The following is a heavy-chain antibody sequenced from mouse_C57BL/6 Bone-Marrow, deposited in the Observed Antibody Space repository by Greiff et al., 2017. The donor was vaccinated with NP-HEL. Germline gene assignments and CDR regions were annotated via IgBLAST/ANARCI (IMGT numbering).Heavy chain of an antibody. Sequence: EVQLQQSGPVLVKPGASVKMSCKASGYTFTDYYMNWVKQSHGKSLEWIGVINPYNGGTSSNQKFKGKATLTVDKSSSTAYMELNSLTSEDSAVYYCARSSYDYEAMDYWGQGTSVTVSS. V-gene: IGHV1-19*01. CDR3: ARSSYDYEAMDY. J-gene: IGHJ4*01. CDR2: INPYNGGT. D-gene: IGHD1-1*01. CDR1: GYTFTDYY.